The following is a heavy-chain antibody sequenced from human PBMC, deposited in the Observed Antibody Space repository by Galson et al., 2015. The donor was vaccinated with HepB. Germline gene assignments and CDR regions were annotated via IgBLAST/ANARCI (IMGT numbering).Heavy chain of an antibody. D-gene: IGHD2-2*01. CDR3: AKDQCSSTSCYCCYYYGMDV. J-gene: IGHJ6*02. CDR2: ISGSGGST. CDR1: GFTFSSYA. V-gene: IGHV3-23*01. Sequence: SLRLSCAASGFTFSSYAMSWVRQAPGKGLEWVSAISGSGGSTYYADSVKGRFTISRDISKNTLYLQMNSLRAEDTAVYYCAKDQCSSTSCYCCYYYGMDVWGQGTTVTVSS.